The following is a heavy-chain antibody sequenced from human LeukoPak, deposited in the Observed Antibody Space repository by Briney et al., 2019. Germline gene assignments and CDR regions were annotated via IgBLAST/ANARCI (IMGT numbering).Heavy chain of an antibody. D-gene: IGHD3-10*01. V-gene: IGHV4-59*08. CDR1: GGSISSYY. CDR2: IYYSGST. CDR3: ATSGWFGESPFDY. J-gene: IGHJ4*02. Sequence: SETLSLTCTVSGGSISSYYWSWIRQPPGKGLEWIGYIYYSGSTNYNPSLKSRVTTSVDTSKKQFSLKLSSVTAADTAVYYCATSGWFGESPFDYWGQGTLVTVSS.